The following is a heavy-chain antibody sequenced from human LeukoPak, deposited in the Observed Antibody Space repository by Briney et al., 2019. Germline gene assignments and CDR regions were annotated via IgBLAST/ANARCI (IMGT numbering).Heavy chain of an antibody. V-gene: IGHV1-2*06. CDR3: ARARGYYDSSGYAFDI. CDR1: GYTFTGYY. CDR2: INPNSGGT. D-gene: IGHD3-22*01. Sequence: ASVKVSCKASGYTFTGYYMHWVRQAPGQGLEWMGRINPNSGGTNYAQKFQGRVTMTRDTSISTAYIELSRLRSDDTAVYYCARARGYYDSSGYAFDIWGQGTMVTVSS. J-gene: IGHJ3*02.